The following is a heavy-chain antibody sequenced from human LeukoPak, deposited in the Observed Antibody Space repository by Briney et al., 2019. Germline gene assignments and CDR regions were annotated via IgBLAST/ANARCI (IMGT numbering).Heavy chain of an antibody. CDR3: ARDLGYCSGGRCSRTWFDP. J-gene: IGHJ5*02. CDR2: ISTYNGHT. Sequence: ASVTVSRKASGYTFTTYGISWVRQAPGQGLEGMGWISTYNGHTNYAQKLQGRVTMTTDTSTTTTYLELRSLRSDDTAVYYCARDLGYCSGGRCSRTWFDPWGQGTLVTVSS. CDR1: GYTFTTYG. D-gene: IGHD2-15*01. V-gene: IGHV1-18*01.